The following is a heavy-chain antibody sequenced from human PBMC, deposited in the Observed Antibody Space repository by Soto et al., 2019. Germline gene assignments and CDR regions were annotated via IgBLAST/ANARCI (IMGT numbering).Heavy chain of an antibody. CDR1: GFSFDDYG. CDR2: ISWNSGDI. Sequence: EVQLVESGGGSVQPGRSLRLSCAASGFSFDDYGMHWVRQGPGKCLEWVSGISWNSGDIYYADSVKGRFTISRDNAKRSLYLQMNSLRTEDTALYYCAKENDLDRDGPFDYWGQGILVTVSS. CDR3: AKENDLDRDGPFDY. V-gene: IGHV3-9*01. D-gene: IGHD2-2*03. J-gene: IGHJ4*02.